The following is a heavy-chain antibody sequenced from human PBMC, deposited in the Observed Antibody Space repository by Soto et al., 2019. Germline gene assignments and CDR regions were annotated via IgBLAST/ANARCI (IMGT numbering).Heavy chain of an antibody. CDR2: ISSDGST. J-gene: IGHJ4*02. CDR3: VKQPGYYYDSTTYSSV. CDR1: GFTFSSYD. D-gene: IGHD3-22*01. Sequence: GGSLRLSCSASGFTFSSYDIHWVRQAPGKGLEYVSSISSDGSTYYAVSVKGRFTISRDNSRNTLYLRMSSLRAEDTAVYYCVKQPGYYYDSTTYSSVWGKGTRVTVSS. V-gene: IGHV3-64D*06.